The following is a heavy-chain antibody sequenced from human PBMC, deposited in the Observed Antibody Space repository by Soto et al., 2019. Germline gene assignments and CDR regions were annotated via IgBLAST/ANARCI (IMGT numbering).Heavy chain of an antibody. CDR2: IILPFGTP. D-gene: IGHD3-22*01. Sequence: SVKVSCKASGGTFSNYAVSWVRQAPGQGLEWMGVIILPFGTPNYAQTFQGRVTITADESTSTAYMELSSLRSEDTAVYYCARVFGGYDSSGYHIDYWGQGTLVTVSS. CDR1: GGTFSNYA. V-gene: IGHV1-69*13. CDR3: ARVFGGYDSSGYHIDY. J-gene: IGHJ4*02.